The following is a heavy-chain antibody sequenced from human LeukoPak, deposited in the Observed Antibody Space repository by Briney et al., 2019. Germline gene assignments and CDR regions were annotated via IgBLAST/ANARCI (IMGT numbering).Heavy chain of an antibody. CDR3: AKGGYDYIEIGYFDY. Sequence: GGSLRLSCVATGFTFSNYAMNWVRQAPGKGLEWVSVVIASSGSTDYADSAKGRFTISRDISKNTLYLQMNRLRAEDTAIYYCAKGGYDYIEIGYFDYWGQGTPVTVAS. CDR2: VIASSGST. J-gene: IGHJ4*02. D-gene: IGHD5-12*01. V-gene: IGHV3-23*01. CDR1: GFTFSNYA.